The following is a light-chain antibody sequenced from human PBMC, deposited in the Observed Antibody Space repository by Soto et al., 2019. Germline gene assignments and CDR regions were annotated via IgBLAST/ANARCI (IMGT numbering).Light chain of an antibody. Sequence: DIPMTQSPSSLSASVGDRVTITCRASQNISIYLNWYQQNPGKAPNLLIHAASSLQSGVPSRFSGSGSETDFTLTISSLQPEDIASYYCQQSYSTPYTFGQGTKLEIK. V-gene: IGKV1-39*01. CDR2: AAS. CDR3: QQSYSTPYT. J-gene: IGKJ2*01. CDR1: QNISIY.